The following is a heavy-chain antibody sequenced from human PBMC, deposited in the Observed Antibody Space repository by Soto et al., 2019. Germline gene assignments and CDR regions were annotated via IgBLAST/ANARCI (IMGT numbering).Heavy chain of an antibody. V-gene: IGHV3-73*02. CDR2: IRSKPNNFAT. D-gene: IGHD3-3*01. J-gene: IGHJ6*02. CDR3: ARHFSWSYGMDA. Sequence: EVQLVQSGGGLVQPGGSLKLSCSASGFTFSGSDIHWVRQASGRGLEWLGRIRSKPNNFATVYGESVRGRVTFSRDDSQNTAYLQLNSLTSDDTAVYYGARHFSWSYGMDAWGLGTTVTVS. CDR1: GFTFSGSD.